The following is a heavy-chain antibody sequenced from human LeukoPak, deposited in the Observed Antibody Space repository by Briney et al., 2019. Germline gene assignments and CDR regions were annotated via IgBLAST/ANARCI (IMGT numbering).Heavy chain of an antibody. D-gene: IGHD1-26*01. V-gene: IGHV3-49*04. Sequence: PGGSLRPSCTASGFTFGEYAMSWVRQAPGKGLEWVGFIRSKAFGGTPEYAASVKGRFTISRDDSKSIAYLQMNSLKTEDTAVYYCTRDGFGTVATGGYFDYWGQGTLVTVSS. J-gene: IGHJ4*02. CDR1: GFTFGEYA. CDR3: TRDGFGTVATGGYFDY. CDR2: IRSKAFGGTP.